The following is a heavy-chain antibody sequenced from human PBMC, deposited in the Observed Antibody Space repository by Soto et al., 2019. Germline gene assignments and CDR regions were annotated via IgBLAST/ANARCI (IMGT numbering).Heavy chain of an antibody. CDR3: ARHPAGWFGELRTTYYYGMDV. D-gene: IGHD3-10*01. CDR1: GGSIRSSSFY. V-gene: IGHV4-39*01. Sequence: SQTLSLTCTVSGGSIRSSSFYWGWIRQPPGKGLEWIGSFYYSGSTYYSPSLKSRVTISVDTSKNQFSLKLSPVTAADTAVYYCARHPAGWFGELRTTYYYGMDVWGQGTTVTVSS. CDR2: FYYSGST. J-gene: IGHJ6*02.